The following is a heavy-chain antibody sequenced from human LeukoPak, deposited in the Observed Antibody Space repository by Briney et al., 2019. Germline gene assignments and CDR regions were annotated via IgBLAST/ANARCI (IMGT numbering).Heavy chain of an antibody. Sequence: GASVKVSCKASGYTFTGYYMHWVRQAPGQGLEWMGWINPNSGGTNYAQKFQGRVTMTRDTSISTAYMELSRLRSDDTAVYYCAREKNRSLGYSYGLAYWGQGTLVTVSS. D-gene: IGHD5-18*01. V-gene: IGHV1-2*02. CDR2: INPNSGGT. CDR1: GYTFTGYY. J-gene: IGHJ4*02. CDR3: AREKNRSLGYSYGLAY.